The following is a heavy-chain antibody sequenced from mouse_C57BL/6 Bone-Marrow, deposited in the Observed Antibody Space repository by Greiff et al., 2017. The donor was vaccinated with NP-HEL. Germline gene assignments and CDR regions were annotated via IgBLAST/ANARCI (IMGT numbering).Heavy chain of an antibody. CDR1: GFTFSDYG. CDR3: ARRYRGLYYYAMDY. V-gene: IGHV5-17*01. Sequence: VQLQQSGGGLVKPGGSLKLSCAASGFTFSDYGMHWVRQAPEKGLEWVAYISSGSSTIYYADTVKGRFTISRDNAKNTLFLQMTSLRSEDTAMYYCARRYRGLYYYAMDYWDQGTSVTVSS. CDR2: ISSGSSTI. D-gene: IGHD2-12*01. J-gene: IGHJ4*01.